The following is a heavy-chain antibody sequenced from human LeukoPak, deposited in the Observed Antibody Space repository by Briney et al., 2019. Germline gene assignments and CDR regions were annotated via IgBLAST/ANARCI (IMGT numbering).Heavy chain of an antibody. V-gene: IGHV1-46*01. CDR1: GYTFTGYY. CDR3: ARDGQNSSSTANWFDP. Sequence: ASVKVTCKASGYTFTGYYMHWVRQAPGQGLEWMGIINPSGGSTSYAQKFQGRVTMTRDMSTSTVYMELSSLRSEDTAVYYCARDGQNSSSTANWFDPWGQGTLVTVSS. J-gene: IGHJ5*02. CDR2: INPSGGST. D-gene: IGHD6-6*01.